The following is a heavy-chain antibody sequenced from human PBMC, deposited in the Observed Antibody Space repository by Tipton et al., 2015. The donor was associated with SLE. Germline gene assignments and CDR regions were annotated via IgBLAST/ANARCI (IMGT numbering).Heavy chain of an antibody. CDR3: ARTTSGAFDI. CDR1: GGSISSSSYY. Sequence: TLSLTCTVSGGSISSSSYYWGWIRQPPGKGLEWIGSIYYSGSTYYNPSLKSRVTISVDTSKNQFSLKLSSLTAADTAVYYCARTTSGAFDIWGQGTMVTVSS. J-gene: IGHJ3*02. D-gene: IGHD4-17*01. V-gene: IGHV4-39*01. CDR2: IYYSGST.